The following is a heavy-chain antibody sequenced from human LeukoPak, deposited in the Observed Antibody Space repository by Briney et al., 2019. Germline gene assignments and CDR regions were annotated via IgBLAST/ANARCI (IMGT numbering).Heavy chain of an antibody. CDR1: GDTFTSYA. D-gene: IGHD2-2*01. CDR3: ARGCSSTSCPNDD. J-gene: IGHJ4*02. CDR2: IIPILGIT. Sequence: VASVKVSCKASGDTFTSYAIRWVRQAPGQGLEWMGRIIPILGITNYAQKSQSRVTITADKTTSTTYMELSSLRSEDTAVYYCARGCSSTSCPNDDWGQGTLVTVS. V-gene: IGHV1-69*04.